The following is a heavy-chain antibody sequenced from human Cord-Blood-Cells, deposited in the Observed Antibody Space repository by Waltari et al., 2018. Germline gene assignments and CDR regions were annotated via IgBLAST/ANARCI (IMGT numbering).Heavy chain of an antibody. J-gene: IGHJ1*01. Sequence: QVQLQESGPGLVTPSGTRSLPCAVSGGSISSSNWGSWVRHPPGMGLEWIGKIYHSGSTNYNPSLKSRVTISVDKSKNQFSLKLSSVTAADTAVYYCASVHRGGSSWETQYFQHWGQGTLVTVSS. CDR1: GGSISSSNW. CDR2: IYHSGST. CDR3: ASVHRGGSSWETQYFQH. V-gene: IGHV4-4*02. D-gene: IGHD6-13*01.